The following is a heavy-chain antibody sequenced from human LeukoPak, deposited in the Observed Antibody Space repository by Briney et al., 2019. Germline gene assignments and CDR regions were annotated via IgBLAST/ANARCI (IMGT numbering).Heavy chain of an antibody. CDR2: ISAYNGNT. J-gene: IGHJ5*02. CDR1: GYTFTSYG. CDR3: ARVGYYGSGSYYNENWFDP. V-gene: IGHV1-18*01. D-gene: IGHD3-10*01. Sequence: ASVKVSCKASGYTFTSYGISWVRQAPGQGLEWMGWISAYNGNTNYAQKLQGRVTMTTDTSTSTAYMELGSLRSDDTAVYYCARVGYYGSGSYYNENWFDPWGQGTLVTVSS.